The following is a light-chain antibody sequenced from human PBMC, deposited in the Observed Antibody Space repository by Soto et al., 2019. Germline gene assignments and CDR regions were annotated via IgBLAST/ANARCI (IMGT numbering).Light chain of an antibody. J-gene: IGKJ4*01. V-gene: IGKV3-11*01. CDR2: DAS. CDR3: QQYDSSPGLT. CDR1: QSVSSY. Sequence: EIVLTQSPATLSLSPGERATLSCRASQSVSSYLAWYQQKPGQAPRLLIYDASNRATGIPARFSGSGSGTDFTLTISSLEPEDFAVYYCQQYDSSPGLTFGGGTKVEIK.